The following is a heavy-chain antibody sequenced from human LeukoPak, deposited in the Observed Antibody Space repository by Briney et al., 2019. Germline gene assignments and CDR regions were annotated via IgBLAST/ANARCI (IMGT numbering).Heavy chain of an antibody. CDR1: GFTFKTYA. V-gene: IGHV3-53*01. CDR3: ARDGSYLDY. Sequence: PGGSLRLSCSASGFTFKTYAMSWVRQAPGKGLEWVSILYSGGSTYYADSVKGRFTISRDNSKNTLYLQMNSLRAEDTAVYYCARDGSYLDYWGQGTLVTVSS. J-gene: IGHJ4*02. CDR2: LYSGGST.